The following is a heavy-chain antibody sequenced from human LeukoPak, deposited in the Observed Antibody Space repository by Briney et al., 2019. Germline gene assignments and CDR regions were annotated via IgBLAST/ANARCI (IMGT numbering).Heavy chain of an antibody. CDR3: ARRYIAADH. D-gene: IGHD6-6*01. Sequence: APVKVSCKASGYTFTSYDINWVRQATGQGLEWMGWMNPNSGNTGYAQKFQGRVTMTRNTSISTAHMALSSLRSEDTAVYYCARRYIAADHWGQGTLVTVSS. CDR2: MNPNSGNT. CDR1: GYTFTSYD. J-gene: IGHJ4*02. V-gene: IGHV1-8*01.